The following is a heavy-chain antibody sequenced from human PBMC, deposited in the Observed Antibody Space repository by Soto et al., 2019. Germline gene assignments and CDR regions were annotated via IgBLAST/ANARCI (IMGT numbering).Heavy chain of an antibody. D-gene: IGHD1-26*01. V-gene: IGHV1-69*13. CDR1: GGTFSSYA. CDR3: ARDRLGYGAGAFDI. CDR2: IIPIFGTA. J-gene: IGHJ3*02. Sequence: ASVKVSCKASGGTFSSYAISWVRQAPGQGLEWMGGIIPIFGTANYAQKFQGRVTITADESTSTAYMELSSLRSEDTAVYYCARDRLGYGAGAFDIWGQGTMVTV.